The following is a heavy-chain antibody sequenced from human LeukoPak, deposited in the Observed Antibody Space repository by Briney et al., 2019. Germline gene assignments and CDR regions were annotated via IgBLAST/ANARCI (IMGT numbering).Heavy chain of an antibody. CDR3: ARKPAPAD. Sequence: GGSLRLSCATSGFTLRIFWMHWVRQVPGKGLVWVSRINSDGSSTSYADSVKGRFTISRDNAKNTLYLQMNSLRVEDTAIYYCARKPAPADWGQGTLVTVSS. V-gene: IGHV3-74*01. D-gene: IGHD6-25*01. CDR2: INSDGSST. CDR1: GFTLRIFW. J-gene: IGHJ4*01.